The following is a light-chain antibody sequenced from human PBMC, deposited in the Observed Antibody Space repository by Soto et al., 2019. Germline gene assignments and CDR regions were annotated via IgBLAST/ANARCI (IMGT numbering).Light chain of an antibody. V-gene: IGKV3-20*01. J-gene: IGKJ1*01. CDR1: HSVSRTY. CDR3: QQYGSSLSWT. Sequence: DIVLTQSPGALSMSPGERATLSCRASHSVSRTYLAWYQQKPGQAPRLLIYGTSDRATGTPDRFSGSGSGTDFTLTISRLEPEDFAVYYCQQYGSSLSWTFGQGTKVDIK. CDR2: GTS.